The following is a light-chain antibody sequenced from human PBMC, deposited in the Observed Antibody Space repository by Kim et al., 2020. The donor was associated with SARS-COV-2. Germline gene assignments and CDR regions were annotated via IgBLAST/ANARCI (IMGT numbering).Light chain of an antibody. V-gene: IGLV3-9*01. CDR3: YVWDSSSTWV. CDR2: RDS. Sequence: SYELTQPLSVSVALGQTARITCGGNKIGRKNVHWYQQKPGQAPVLVIYRDSNRPSGIPERFSGSNSGNTATLTISRAQAGDEADYYCYVWDSSSTWVFGG. CDR1: KIGRKN. J-gene: IGLJ3*02.